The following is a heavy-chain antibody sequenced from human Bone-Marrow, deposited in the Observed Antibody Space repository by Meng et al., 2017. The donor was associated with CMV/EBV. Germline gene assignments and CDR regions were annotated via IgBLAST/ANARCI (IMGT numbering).Heavy chain of an antibody. CDR3: TTALLWFGEFSTFDY. CDR1: FTFSNAW. Sequence: FTFSNAWMNWVRQAPGKGLEWVGRIKTKTDGGTADYAAPVKGRFTISRDDSKNTLYLQMNSLKTEDTAVYYCTTALLWFGEFSTFDYWGQGTLVTVS. CDR2: IKTKTDGGTA. J-gene: IGHJ4*02. D-gene: IGHD3-10*01. V-gene: IGHV3-15*07.